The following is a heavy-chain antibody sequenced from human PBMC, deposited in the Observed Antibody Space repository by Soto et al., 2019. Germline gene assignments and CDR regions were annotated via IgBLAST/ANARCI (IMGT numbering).Heavy chain of an antibody. J-gene: IGHJ2*01. CDR1: GFTFSSYW. V-gene: IGHV3-7*03. CDR2: IKQDGSEK. CDR3: ARDSHYSYGYLLCWYFDL. Sequence: EVQLVESGGGLVQPGGSLRLSCAASGFTFSSYWMSWVRQAPGKGLEWVANIKQDGSEKYYVESVKGRFTISRDNAKNSLYLQMNSLRAEDTAVYYCARDSHYSYGYLLCWYFDLWGRGTLVTVSS. D-gene: IGHD5-18*01.